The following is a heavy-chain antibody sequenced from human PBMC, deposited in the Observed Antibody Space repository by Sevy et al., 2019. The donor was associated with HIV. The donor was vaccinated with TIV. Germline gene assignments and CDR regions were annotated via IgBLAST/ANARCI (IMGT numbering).Heavy chain of an antibody. Sequence: GGSLRLSCAASGFNFSIYGMHWVRQAPGKGLEWVALIWYDGSNKYYADYVKGRFTISRDNSKNTLFLQMNRLRAEDTAVYYCARGRDYGNFDYWGQGTLVTVSS. CDR3: ARGRDYGNFDY. D-gene: IGHD4-17*01. J-gene: IGHJ4*02. CDR2: IWYDGSNK. V-gene: IGHV3-33*01. CDR1: GFNFSIYG.